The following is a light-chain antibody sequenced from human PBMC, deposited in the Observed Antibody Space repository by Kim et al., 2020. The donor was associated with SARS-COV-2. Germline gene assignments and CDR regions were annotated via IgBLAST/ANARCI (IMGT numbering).Light chain of an antibody. CDR3: QQYNNWLWT. CDR1: QSVSSN. V-gene: IGKV3D-15*01. CDR2: GAS. J-gene: IGKJ1*01. Sequence: EIVMTQSPATLSVSPGERATLSCRASQSVSSNLAWYQQKPGQAPRILIYGASTRATGIPARFSGSGSGTEFTLTISSLQSEDFAVYYCQQYNNWLWTFGQGTKVDIK.